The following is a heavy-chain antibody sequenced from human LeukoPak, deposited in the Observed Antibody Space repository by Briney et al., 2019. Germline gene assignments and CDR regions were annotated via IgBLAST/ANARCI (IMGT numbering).Heavy chain of an antibody. CDR2: MSPNSGDT. V-gene: IGHV1-8*01. J-gene: IGHJ4*02. D-gene: IGHD7-27*01. CDR3: VRGPPNWGFDF. CDR1: GYTFTSYD. Sequence: ASVKVSCKASGYTFTSYDIIWVRHATGQGLEWMGWMSPNSGDTGYAQKFQGRVTMTRDTSISTAFMELTSLKSEDTAVYYCVRGPPNWGFDFWGQGALVTVSS.